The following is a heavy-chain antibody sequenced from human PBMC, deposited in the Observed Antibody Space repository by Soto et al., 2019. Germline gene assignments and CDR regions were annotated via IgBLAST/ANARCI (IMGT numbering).Heavy chain of an antibody. V-gene: IGHV1-46*03. J-gene: IGHJ6*03. CDR3: ARDIVVVPAAIRGDYYYYCMDV. CDR2: INPSGGST. CDR1: GYTFTSYY. Sequence: ASVKVSCKASGYTFTSYYMHWVLQAPGQGLEWMGIINPSGGSTSYAQKFQGRVTMTRDTSTSTVYMELSSLRSEDTAVYYCARDIVVVPAAIRGDYYYYCMDVWGKGTTVTVSS. D-gene: IGHD2-2*02.